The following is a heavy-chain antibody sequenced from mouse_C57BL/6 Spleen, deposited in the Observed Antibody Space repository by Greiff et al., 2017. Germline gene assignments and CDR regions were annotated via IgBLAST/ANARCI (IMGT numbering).Heavy chain of an antibody. J-gene: IGHJ3*01. V-gene: IGHV1-54*01. CDR3: ARSDYYGSSPLAY. CDR1: GYAFTNYL. D-gene: IGHD1-1*01. CDR2: INPGSGGT. Sequence: QVQLQQSGAELVRPGTSVKVSCKASGYAFTNYLIEWVKQRPGQGLEWIGVINPGSGGTNYNEKFKGKATLTADKSSSTAYMQLSSLTSEDSAVYFCARSDYYGSSPLAYWGQGTLVTVSA.